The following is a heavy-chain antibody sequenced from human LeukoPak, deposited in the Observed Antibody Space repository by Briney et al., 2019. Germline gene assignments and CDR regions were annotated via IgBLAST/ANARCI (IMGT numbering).Heavy chain of an antibody. CDR1: GGSISSYY. V-gene: IGHV4-4*07. CDR3: ARVGDYGDYVNWFDP. Sequence: SETLSLTCTVSGGSISSYYWSWIRQPAGKGLEWIGYIYTSGSTNYNPSLKSRVTMSVDTSKNQFSLKLSSVTAADTAIYYCARVGDYGDYVNWFDPWGPGTLVTVSS. D-gene: IGHD4-17*01. CDR2: IYTSGST. J-gene: IGHJ5*02.